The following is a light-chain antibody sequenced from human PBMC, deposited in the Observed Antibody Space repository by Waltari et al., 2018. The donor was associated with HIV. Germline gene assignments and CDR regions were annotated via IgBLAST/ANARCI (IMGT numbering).Light chain of an antibody. Sequence: SYVLTQPPSVSVAPGETARMTCGGYDIGTRSVHWYKQRPGQAPVLVIYNDSDRPSGIPERFSGSNSENTATLTISRVEAGDEADYYCQVWDTSSDHRYVFGPGTKVTVL. CDR1: DIGTRS. J-gene: IGLJ1*01. V-gene: IGLV3-21*04. CDR2: NDS. CDR3: QVWDTSSDHRYV.